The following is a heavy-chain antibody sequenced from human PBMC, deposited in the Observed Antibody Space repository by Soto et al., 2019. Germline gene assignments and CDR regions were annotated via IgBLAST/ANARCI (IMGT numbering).Heavy chain of an antibody. D-gene: IGHD6-19*01. CDR1: GGSFRGYY. CDR2: INHSGST. Sequence: SETLSLTCAVYGGSFRGYYWSWIRQPPGKGLEWIGEINHSGSTNYNPSLKSRVTISVDTSKNQFSLKLSSVTAADTAVYYCARGLSRGGSSGWYFDYWGKGTLVTVSS. J-gene: IGHJ4*02. V-gene: IGHV4-34*01. CDR3: ARGLSRGGSSGWYFDY.